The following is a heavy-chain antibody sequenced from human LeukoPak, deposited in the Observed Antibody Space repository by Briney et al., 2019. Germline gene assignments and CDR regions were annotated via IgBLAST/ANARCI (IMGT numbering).Heavy chain of an antibody. Sequence: GGSLRLSCAAPGFALSSHWMTWVRQVPGRGPEWVANVNRDGSETYYLDSVKGRFTISKDNAKNSLYLQMNSLRAEDTALYHCARNNGMDVWGQGTTVIVSS. CDR3: ARNNGMDV. V-gene: IGHV3-7*03. CDR2: VNRDGSET. J-gene: IGHJ6*02. CDR1: GFALSSHW.